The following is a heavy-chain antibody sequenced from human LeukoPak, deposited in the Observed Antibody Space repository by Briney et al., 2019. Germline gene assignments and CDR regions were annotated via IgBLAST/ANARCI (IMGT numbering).Heavy chain of an antibody. CDR3: ALSFPGGTSFDY. V-gene: IGHV5-10-1*01. Sequence: GESLKISCKGSGYSFTSYWISWVRQMPGEGLEWMGRIDPSDSYTNYSPSFQGHVTISADKSISTAYLQWSSLKASDTAMYYCALSFPGGTSFDYWGQGTLVTVSS. CDR1: GYSFTSYW. D-gene: IGHD1-1*01. J-gene: IGHJ4*02. CDR2: IDPSDSYT.